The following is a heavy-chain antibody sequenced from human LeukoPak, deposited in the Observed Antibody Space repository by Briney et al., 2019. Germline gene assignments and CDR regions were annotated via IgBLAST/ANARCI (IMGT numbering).Heavy chain of an antibody. J-gene: IGHJ4*02. CDR2: ISSSSSYI. CDR1: GFTFSSYS. Sequence: GGSLRLSCAASGFTFSSYSMNWVRQAPGKGLEWVSFISSSSSYIYYVDSVKGRFIISRDNAKNSMYLQMNSLRAEDTAVYYCARGGQGNWPTPFDYWGQGTLVTVSS. CDR3: ARGGQGNWPTPFDY. D-gene: IGHD1-1*01. V-gene: IGHV3-21*01.